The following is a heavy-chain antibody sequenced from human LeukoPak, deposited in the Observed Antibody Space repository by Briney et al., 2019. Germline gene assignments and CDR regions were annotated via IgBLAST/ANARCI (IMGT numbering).Heavy chain of an antibody. Sequence: ASVKVSCKASGGTFSSYAISWVRQAPGQGLEWMGGIIPIFGTANYAQKFQGRVTITADESTSTAYMELSSLRSEDTAVYYCAGGYYDFWSGYPAGMDVWGQGTTVTVSS. CDR1: GGTFSSYA. D-gene: IGHD3-3*01. V-gene: IGHV1-69*01. J-gene: IGHJ6*02. CDR2: IIPIFGTA. CDR3: AGGYYDFWSGYPAGMDV.